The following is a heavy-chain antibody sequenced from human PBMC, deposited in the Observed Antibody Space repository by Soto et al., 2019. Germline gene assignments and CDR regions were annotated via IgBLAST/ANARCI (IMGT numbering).Heavy chain of an antibody. V-gene: IGHV4-31*03. CDR3: ARIEMASIK. Sequence: TLSLTCRVSGASIRSGGYYWGWLRQSPGKGLEWIGHIYYTGSTFYSPSLKSRLTISLDTSKNQFSLDLRSVTAADTAMYYCARIEMASIKWGRGTLVTVSS. J-gene: IGHJ4*02. CDR1: GASIRSGGYY. CDR2: IYYTGST.